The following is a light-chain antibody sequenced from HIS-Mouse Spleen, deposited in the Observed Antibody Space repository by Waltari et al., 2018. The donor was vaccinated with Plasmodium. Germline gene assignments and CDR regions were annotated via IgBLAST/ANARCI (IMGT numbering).Light chain of an antibody. CDR3: QQYYSTPYT. CDR2: WAS. V-gene: IGKV4-1*01. J-gene: IGKJ2*01. Sequence: DIVMTQSPDSLAVSLGERATINCKSSQSVLYSSNNKNYLAWYQQKQGQPPTLLIYWASTRESGVPDRFSGSGSGTEFTLTISSLQAEDVAVYYCQQYYSTPYTFGQGTKLEIK. CDR1: QSVLYSSNNKNY.